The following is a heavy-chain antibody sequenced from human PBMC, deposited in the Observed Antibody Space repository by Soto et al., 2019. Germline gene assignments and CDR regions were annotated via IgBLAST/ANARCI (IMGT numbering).Heavy chain of an antibody. CDR3: ARRVGSSWYEGDY. V-gene: IGHV4-39*01. J-gene: IGHJ4*02. CDR1: GGSISSSSYY. CDR2: IYYSGST. Sequence: QLQLQESGPGLVKPSETLSLTCTVSGGSISSSSYYWGWIRQPPGKGLEWIGSIYYSGSTYYNPSLKSRVTISVDTSKNQFSLKLSSVTAADTAVYYCARRVGSSWYEGDYWGQGTLVTVSS. D-gene: IGHD6-13*01.